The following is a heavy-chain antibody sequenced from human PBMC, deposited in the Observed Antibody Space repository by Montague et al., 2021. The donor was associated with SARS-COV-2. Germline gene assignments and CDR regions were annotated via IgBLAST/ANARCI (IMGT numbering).Heavy chain of an antibody. V-gene: IGHV4-34*01. D-gene: IGHD3-10*01. CDR3: ASGIYPSGSYYNRYYYGLNI. Sequence: SETLSLTCAVYGGSLSGYYCSWIRQPPERGLEWMGEINHGANTKXNPSLKSPVTISINTSKNQFSLKMTSVTAADTATYYCASGIYPSGSYYNRYYYGLNIWGPGTTVTVSS. CDR2: INHGANT. CDR1: GGSLSGYY. J-gene: IGHJ6*02.